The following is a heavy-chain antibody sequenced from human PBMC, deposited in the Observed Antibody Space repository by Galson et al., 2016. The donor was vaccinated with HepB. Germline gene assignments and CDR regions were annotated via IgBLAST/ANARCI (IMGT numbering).Heavy chain of an antibody. CDR3: AARGNSWPYY. D-gene: IGHD6-13*01. Sequence: SVKVSCKASGVTFSTSAVQRVRQARGQHLEWIGWIVAGNGDTKYAQKFQERVTITRDMSTRTAYMELSSLTSEDTAVYYCAARGNSWPYYWGQGTLVTVS. CDR1: GVTFSTSA. CDR2: IVAGNGDT. V-gene: IGHV1-58*01. J-gene: IGHJ4*02.